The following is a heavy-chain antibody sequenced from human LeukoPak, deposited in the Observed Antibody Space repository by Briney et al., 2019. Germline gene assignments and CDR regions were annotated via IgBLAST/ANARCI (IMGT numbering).Heavy chain of an antibody. V-gene: IGHV4-39*01. D-gene: IGHD3-10*01. CDR3: ARGLGYYGSGNDY. CDR2: IYYSGST. J-gene: IGHJ4*02. Sequence: SATLSLTCTVSDDSISSSSYYWGWIRQPPGKGLEWIGSIYYSGSTYYNPSLKSRVTISVDTSKNQFSLKLSSVTAADTAVYYCARGLGYYGSGNDYWGQGTLVTVSS. CDR1: DDSISSSSYY.